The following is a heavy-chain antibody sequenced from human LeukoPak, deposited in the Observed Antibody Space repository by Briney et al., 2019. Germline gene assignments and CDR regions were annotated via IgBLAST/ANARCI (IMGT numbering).Heavy chain of an antibody. CDR1: GYTFTSYG. J-gene: IGHJ6*03. CDR3: ARGGHVVRGVTVYYYYYMDV. D-gene: IGHD3-10*01. V-gene: IGHV1-18*01. Sequence: GASVKVSCKASGYTFTSYGISWVRQAPGQGLEWMGWISAYNGNTNYAQKLQGRVTMTTDTSTSTAYMELRSLRSDDTAVYYCARGGHVVRGVTVYYYYYMDVWGKGTTVTVSS. CDR2: ISAYNGNT.